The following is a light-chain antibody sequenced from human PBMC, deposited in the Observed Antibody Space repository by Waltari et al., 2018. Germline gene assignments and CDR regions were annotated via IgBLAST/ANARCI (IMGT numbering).Light chain of an antibody. CDR2: DDT. Sequence: YELTQPPSVSVAPGKTAKITFSGRDIRAKTVHWYQQKSGQAPVLVIYDDTVRPSGIPERISGSDTATLTIAGVEAGDEAVYCCQVWDASGDHPVFGGGTRLTVL. V-gene: IGLV3-21*03. J-gene: IGLJ2*01. CDR1: DIRAKT. CDR3: QVWDASGDHPV.